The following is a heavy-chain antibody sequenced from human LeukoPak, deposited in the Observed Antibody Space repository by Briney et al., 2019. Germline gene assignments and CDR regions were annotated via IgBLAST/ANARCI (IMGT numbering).Heavy chain of an antibody. J-gene: IGHJ4*02. CDR2: IYHSGST. D-gene: IGHD5-24*01. CDR3: TRGGAYKPFDY. V-gene: IGHV4-38-2*01. Sequence: SSETLSLTCAVSGYSISSGHYWGWIRQPPGKGLQWIGSIYHSGSTYYNPSLKSRVTISVDTSKNQLSLKLSSVTAADTAVYYCTRGGAYKPFDYWGQGALVTVSS. CDR1: GYSISSGHY.